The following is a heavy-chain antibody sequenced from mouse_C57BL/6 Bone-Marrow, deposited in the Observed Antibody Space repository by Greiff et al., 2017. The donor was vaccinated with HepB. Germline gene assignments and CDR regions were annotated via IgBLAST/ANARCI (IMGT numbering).Heavy chain of an antibody. CDR3: ARGPWTTVVGYFDY. CDR1: GFTFSSYG. Sequence: EVKLMESGGDLVKPGGSLKLSCAASGFTFSSYGMSWVRQTPDKRLEWVATISSGGSYTYYPDSVKGRFTLSRDNAKNTLYLQMSSLKSEDTAMYYCARGPWTTVVGYFDYWGQGTTLTVSS. D-gene: IGHD1-1*01. V-gene: IGHV5-6*01. CDR2: ISSGGSYT. J-gene: IGHJ2*01.